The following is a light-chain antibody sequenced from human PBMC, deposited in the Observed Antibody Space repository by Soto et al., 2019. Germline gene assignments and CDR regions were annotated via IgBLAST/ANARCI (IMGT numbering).Light chain of an antibody. CDR2: GAS. J-gene: IGKJ1*01. CDR1: HSVNTN. CDR3: HQYNSWPCT. Sequence: EGVMTQSPATLSLSPGDRAILSCRASHSVNTNLAWYQQRPGQPPRLLIYGASTRASDFPGGFSGSGSGRDFTLTISSLQSEVFAIYSCHQYNSWPCTFGQGTKVEI. V-gene: IGKV3-15*01.